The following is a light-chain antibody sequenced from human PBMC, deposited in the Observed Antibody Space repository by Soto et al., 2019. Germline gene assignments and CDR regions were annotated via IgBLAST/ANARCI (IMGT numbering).Light chain of an antibody. CDR1: SSDVGSYNR. Sequence: QSVPTQPPSVSGSPGQSVTISCTGTSSDVGSYNRVSWYQQPPGTAPKVMIYEVSNRPSGVPDRFSGSKSGNTASLTISGLQPEDEADYYCSSSTSSNTYVFGTGTKVTV. V-gene: IGLV2-18*02. CDR3: SSSTSSNTYV. J-gene: IGLJ1*01. CDR2: EVS.